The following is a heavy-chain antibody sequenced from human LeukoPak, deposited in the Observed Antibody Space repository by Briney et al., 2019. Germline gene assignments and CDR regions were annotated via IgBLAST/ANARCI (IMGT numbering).Heavy chain of an antibody. J-gene: IGHJ6*02. CDR1: GGTFSSYA. D-gene: IGHD1-26*01. CDR2: IIPIFGTA. V-gene: IGHV1-69*05. CDR3: ARDLSGSLYYYYYGMDV. Sequence: GSSVKVSCKASGGTFSSYAISWVRQAPGQGLEWMGGIIPIFGTANYAQKLQGRVTMTTDTSTSTAYMELRSLRSDDTAVYYCARDLSGSLYYYYYGMDVWGQGTTVTVSS.